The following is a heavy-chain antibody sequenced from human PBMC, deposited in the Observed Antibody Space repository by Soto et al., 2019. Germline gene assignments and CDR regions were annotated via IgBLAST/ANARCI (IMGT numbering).Heavy chain of an antibody. CDR2: VYWHDDK. CDR1: GFTLTNTGVT. Sequence: SGPTLVNPTQTLTLTCTFSGFTLTNTGVTVGWIRQPPGKALEWLALVYWHDDKRYNPSLRNRLTIAKDTSKNRVVLTLANVGPVDTATYYCAHSNFEILTGTFDSWGRGTLVTVSS. D-gene: IGHD3-9*01. CDR3: AHSNFEILTGTFDS. V-gene: IGHV2-5*01. J-gene: IGHJ5*01.